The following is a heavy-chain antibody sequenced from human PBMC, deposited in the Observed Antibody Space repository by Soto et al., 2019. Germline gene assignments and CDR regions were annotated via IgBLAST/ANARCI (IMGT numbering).Heavy chain of an antibody. D-gene: IGHD6-6*01. CDR1: GFSFTGYY. V-gene: IGHV1-2*02. Sequence: AAVKVSCKASGFSFTGYYIHCLRQAPGQGLEWMGWINAHSGGTEYAQKFQGRVTLTRDTSIATAYLTLTSLTSDDTALYYCAKDLTRQLAYWLDPWGQGTQVTVSS. CDR2: INAHSGGT. CDR3: AKDLTRQLAYWLDP. J-gene: IGHJ5*02.